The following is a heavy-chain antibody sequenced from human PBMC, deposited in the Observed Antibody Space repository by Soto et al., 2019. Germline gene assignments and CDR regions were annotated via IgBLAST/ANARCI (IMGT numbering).Heavy chain of an antibody. Sequence: SETLSLTCTVSGGSISSYYWSLIRQPPGKGLEWIGYIYYSGSTNYNPSLKSRVTISVDTSKNQFSLKLSSVTAADTAVYYCARVRKGAYYYYMDVWGKGTTVTVSS. CDR2: IYYSGST. D-gene: IGHD3-16*01. CDR1: GGSISSYY. V-gene: IGHV4-59*01. J-gene: IGHJ6*03. CDR3: ARVRKGAYYYYMDV.